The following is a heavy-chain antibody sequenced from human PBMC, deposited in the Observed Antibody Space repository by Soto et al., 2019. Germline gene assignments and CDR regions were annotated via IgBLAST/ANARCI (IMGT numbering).Heavy chain of an antibody. V-gene: IGHV3-48*03. CDR1: GFTFSSYE. CDR3: ARGPPVRFLEWLYYFYGMDV. Sequence: GGSLRLSCAASGFTFSSYEMNWVRQAPGKGLEWVSYISSSGSTIYYADSVKGRFTISRDNAKNSLYLQMNSLRAEDTAVYYCARGPPVRFLEWLYYFYGMDVWGQGTRVTVS. CDR2: ISSSGSTI. J-gene: IGHJ6*02. D-gene: IGHD3-3*01.